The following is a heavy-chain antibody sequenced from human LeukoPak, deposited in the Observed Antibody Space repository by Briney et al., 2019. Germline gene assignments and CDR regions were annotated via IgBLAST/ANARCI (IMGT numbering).Heavy chain of an antibody. J-gene: IGHJ3*02. Sequence: PSETLSLTCTVSGGSISSYYWSWIRQPGGKGLEWIGRIYTSGSTNYNPSLKSRVTMSVDTSKNQFSLKLSSVTAADTAVYYCARDYDILTDPNRAFDIWGQGIMVTVSS. D-gene: IGHD3-9*01. CDR2: IYTSGST. CDR1: GGSISSYY. V-gene: IGHV4-4*07. CDR3: ARDYDILTDPNRAFDI.